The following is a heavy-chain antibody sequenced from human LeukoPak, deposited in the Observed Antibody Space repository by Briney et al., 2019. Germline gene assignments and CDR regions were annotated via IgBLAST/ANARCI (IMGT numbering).Heavy chain of an antibody. D-gene: IGHD6-13*01. CDR1: GFTFSSYS. J-gene: IGHJ4*02. CDR2: ISSSSSYI. CDR3: ARGRFVGIAAAGPPYFDY. Sequence: PGGSLRLSCAASGFTFSSYSMNWVRQAPGKGLEWVSSISSSSSYIYYADSVKGRFTISRDNAKNSLYLQMNSLRAEDTAVYYCARGRFVGIAAAGPPYFDYWGQGTLVTVSP. V-gene: IGHV3-21*01.